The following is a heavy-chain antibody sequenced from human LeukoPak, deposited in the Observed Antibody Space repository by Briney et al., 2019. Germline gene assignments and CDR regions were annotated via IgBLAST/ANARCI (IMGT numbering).Heavy chain of an antibody. V-gene: IGHV4-34*01. J-gene: IGHJ4*02. D-gene: IGHD2-2*01. CDR1: GGSFSVYY. CDR3: AKVVPAAFVDY. CDR2: INHSGST. Sequence: SETLSLTCAVYGGSFSVYYWSWIRQPPGKGLEWIGEINHSGSTNYNPSLKSRVTISVDTSKNQFSLKLSSVTAADTAVYYCAKVVPAAFVDYWGQGTLVTVSS.